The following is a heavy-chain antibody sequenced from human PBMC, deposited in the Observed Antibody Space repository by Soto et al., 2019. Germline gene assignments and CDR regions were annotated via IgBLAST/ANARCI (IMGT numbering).Heavy chain of an antibody. CDR3: ARDVSSEGGDWYNYCGMDD. J-gene: IGHJ6*02. V-gene: IGHV3-21*01. D-gene: IGHD1-1*01. CDR1: GVTFSQYS. Sequence: LRLSCIGSGVTFSQYSMNSGRLTPGKGLEWVSSISKRSSIISQADSVKSRFTLSRDKAKNSVYLRVDSLRVEATAVYYCARDVSSEGGDWYNYCGMDDWGQGTPVTVSS. CDR2: ISKRSSII.